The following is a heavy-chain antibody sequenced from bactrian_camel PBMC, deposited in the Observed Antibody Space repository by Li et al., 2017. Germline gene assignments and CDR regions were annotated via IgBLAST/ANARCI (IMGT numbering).Heavy chain of an antibody. Sequence: HVQLVESGGGSVQAGGSLRLSCAASGYTASSYCMAWFRQAPGKKREGVAAIYTDTGSTYYADSVKGRFTISQGKNTLYLQMNSLKPEDTAMYYCAADPGSGGSCSPNLPLTTDINYFVGQGTQVTVS. D-gene: IGHD2*01. V-gene: IGHV3S1*01. CDR2: IYTDTGST. CDR1: GYTASSYC. J-gene: IGHJ4*01.